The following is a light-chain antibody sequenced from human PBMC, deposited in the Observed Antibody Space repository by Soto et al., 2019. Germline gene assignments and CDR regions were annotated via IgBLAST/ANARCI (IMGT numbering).Light chain of an antibody. CDR3: QQYNSYSL. Sequence: DIQMTQSPSTLSASVGDRVTITCRASQSISSWLAWYQQKPGKAPKLLIYKASSLESGVPSRFSGSRSGTEFTLTISSLQPDDFATYYCQQYNSYSLFGGGTKVDIK. J-gene: IGKJ4*01. CDR2: KAS. V-gene: IGKV1-5*03. CDR1: QSISSW.